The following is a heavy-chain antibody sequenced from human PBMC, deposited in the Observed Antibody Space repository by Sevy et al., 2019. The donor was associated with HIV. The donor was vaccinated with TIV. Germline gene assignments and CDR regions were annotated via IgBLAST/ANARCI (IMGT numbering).Heavy chain of an antibody. V-gene: IGHV3-30-3*01. CDR2: ISFVGTGK. D-gene: IGHD3-10*02. CDR3: VRETTMFPRGAFDF. Sequence: GGSLRLSCAASGFTFSSYPMHWVRQAPGKGLEWVSFISFVGTGKYYADSVKGRFTITRDNSKNTLFLQMNSLRAEDTAFYYCVRETTMFPRGAFDFWGQGTMVTVSS. CDR1: GFTFSSYP. J-gene: IGHJ3*01.